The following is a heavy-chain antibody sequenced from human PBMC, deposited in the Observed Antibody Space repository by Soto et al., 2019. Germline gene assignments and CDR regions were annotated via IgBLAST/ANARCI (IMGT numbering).Heavy chain of an antibody. CDR3: AREESRVYYYDSSFVIGY. CDR1: GYTFTSYG. D-gene: IGHD3-22*01. Sequence: GASVKVSCKASGYTFTSYGISWVRQAPGQGLEWMGWISAYNGNTNYAQKLQGRVTMTTDTSTSTAYMELRSLRSDDTAVYYCAREESRVYYYDSSFVIGYWGQGTLVTVSS. CDR2: ISAYNGNT. J-gene: IGHJ4*02. V-gene: IGHV1-18*04.